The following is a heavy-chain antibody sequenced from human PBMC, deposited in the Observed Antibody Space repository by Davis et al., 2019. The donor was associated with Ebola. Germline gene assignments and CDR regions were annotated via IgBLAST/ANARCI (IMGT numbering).Heavy chain of an antibody. CDR3: ASYDYIWGSYHP. V-gene: IGHV4-4*02. D-gene: IGHD3-16*02. CDR2: IYHSGST. CDR1: GGSISSSNW. J-gene: IGHJ5*02. Sequence: SETLSLTCDVSGGSISSSNWWSWVRQPPGKGLEWIGEIYHSGSTNYNPSLKSRVTISVDKSKNQFSLKLSSVTAADTAVYYCASYDYIWGSYHPWGQGTLVTVSS.